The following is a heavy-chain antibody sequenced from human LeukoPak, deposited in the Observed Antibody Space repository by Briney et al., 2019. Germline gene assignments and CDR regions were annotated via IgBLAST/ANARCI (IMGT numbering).Heavy chain of an antibody. Sequence: GGSLRLSCAASGFTFSSYAMSWVRQAPGKGLEWVSLISGSGGNTYYADSVKGRFTISRDNSKNTLYLQVNSLRADDTAVYYCAKDNPNDYMPWIYWGQGTLVTVSS. CDR3: AKDNPNDYMPWIY. J-gene: IGHJ4*02. CDR1: GFTFSSYA. D-gene: IGHD4-11*01. V-gene: IGHV3-23*01. CDR2: ISGSGGNT.